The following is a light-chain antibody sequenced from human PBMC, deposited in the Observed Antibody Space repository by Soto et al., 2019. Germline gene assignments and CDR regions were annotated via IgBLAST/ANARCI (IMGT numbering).Light chain of an antibody. CDR3: QHYDSYQPI. J-gene: IGKJ3*01. CDR2: DAS. CDR1: QSISSL. Sequence: DFQMTQSPSTLSASAGDIVTITCRASQSISSLLAWYQQKPGKAPTLLIYDASTLENGVPSRFSGSGSGTEFALTIRTLQPDDFATYYCQHYDSYQPIFGPGTKVDMK. V-gene: IGKV1-5*01.